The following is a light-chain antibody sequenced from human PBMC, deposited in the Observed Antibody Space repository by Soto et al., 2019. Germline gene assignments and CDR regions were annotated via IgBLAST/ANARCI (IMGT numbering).Light chain of an antibody. J-gene: IGLJ2*01. CDR3: ATWDDSLSGVV. V-gene: IGLV1-47*01. Sequence: QSVLTQPPSASGTPGQRVTISCSGSSSNIGSNYVYWYQQLPGTAPKLLIYSNNQRPSGVPDRFSGSKSGTSASLAISGPRSEDEADYYCATWDDSLSGVVFGGGTKLTVL. CDR2: SNN. CDR1: SSNIGSNY.